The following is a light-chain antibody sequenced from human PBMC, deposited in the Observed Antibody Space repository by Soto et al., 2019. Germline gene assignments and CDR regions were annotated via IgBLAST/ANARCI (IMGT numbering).Light chain of an antibody. CDR2: GAS. Sequence: EIVLTQSPATLSLSPGERATLSCRASQSVTSYLAWYQQKPGQAPRLLIYGASTRATGIPARFSGSGSGTDFTLTINRLETEDFAVYYCQLYGISPHFGQGTRLEIK. V-gene: IGKV3-11*01. CDR1: QSVTSY. J-gene: IGKJ5*01. CDR3: QLYGISPH.